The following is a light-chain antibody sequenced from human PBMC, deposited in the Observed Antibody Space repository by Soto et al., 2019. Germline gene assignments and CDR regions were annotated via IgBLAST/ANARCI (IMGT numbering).Light chain of an antibody. CDR2: GAS. J-gene: IGKJ1*01. V-gene: IGKV3D-15*01. CDR3: QQYNNWPPWT. Sequence: EIVLTQSPGILSLSPGERATLPCWASQSVSSNLAWYQQKPGQAPRLLMYGASTRATGIPHRFSGSGSGTEFTLTISSLQSEDFAVYYCQQYNNWPPWTFGQGTKVEI. CDR1: QSVSSN.